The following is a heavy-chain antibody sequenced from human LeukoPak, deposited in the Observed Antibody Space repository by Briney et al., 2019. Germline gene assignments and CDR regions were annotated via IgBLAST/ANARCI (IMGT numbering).Heavy chain of an antibody. D-gene: IGHD5-24*01. CDR1: GSTFSSYA. CDR3: ARVGDGHSVNYFDY. V-gene: IGHV3-23*01. Sequence: GGSLRLSCAASGSTFSSYALSWVRQAPGKGLEWVSSISGGGDSTYYADSVKGRFTISRDNSKNTLYLQMNSLRDEDTAVFYCARVGDGHSVNYFDYWGQGTLVTVSS. J-gene: IGHJ4*02. CDR2: ISGGGDST.